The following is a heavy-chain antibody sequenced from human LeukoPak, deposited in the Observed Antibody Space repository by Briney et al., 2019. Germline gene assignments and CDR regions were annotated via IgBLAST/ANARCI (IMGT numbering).Heavy chain of an antibody. CDR1: DGSISSSSYY. CDR3: ARGSSGGWFDP. J-gene: IGHJ5*02. Sequence: SETLSLTCTVSDGSISSSSYYWGWIRQPPGKGLEWIGSIYYSGSTYYNPSLKSRVTISVDTSKNQFSLKLSSVTAADTAVYYCARGSSGGWFDPWGQGTLVTVSS. D-gene: IGHD6-19*01. CDR2: IYYSGST. V-gene: IGHV4-39*07.